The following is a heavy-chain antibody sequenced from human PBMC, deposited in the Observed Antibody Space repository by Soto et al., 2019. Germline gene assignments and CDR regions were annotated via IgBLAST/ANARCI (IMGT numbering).Heavy chain of an antibody. Sequence: PSETLSLTCTVSGGSISSYYWSWIRQPPGKGLEWIGYIYYSGSTNYNPSLKSRVTISVDTSKNQFSLKLSSVTAADTAVYYCARVETGYLGYWGQGTLVTVSS. CDR2: IYYSGST. CDR1: GGSISSYY. V-gene: IGHV4-59*01. J-gene: IGHJ4*02. D-gene: IGHD3-9*01. CDR3: ARVETGYLGY.